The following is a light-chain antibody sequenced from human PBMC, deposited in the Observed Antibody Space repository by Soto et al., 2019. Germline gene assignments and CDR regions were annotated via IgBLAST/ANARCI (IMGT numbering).Light chain of an antibody. J-gene: IGLJ1*01. Sequence: QSALTQPASVSRSPGQSITISCTGTSSDVGSYNLVSWYQQHPGKAPKLMIYEGSKRPSGVSNRFSGSKSGNTASLTISGLQAEDEADYYCCSYAGSNVFGTGTKVTVL. CDR1: SSDVGSYNL. CDR2: EGS. V-gene: IGLV2-23*01. CDR3: CSYAGSNV.